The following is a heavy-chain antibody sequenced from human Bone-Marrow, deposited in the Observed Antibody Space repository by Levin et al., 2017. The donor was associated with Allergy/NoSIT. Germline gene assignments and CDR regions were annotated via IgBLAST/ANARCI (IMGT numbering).Heavy chain of an antibody. CDR3: AKYLSPRIAVPRNIEY. CDR2: ISWDASTT. Sequence: GESLKISCAASGFTFNDYTMHWVRQAPQRGLEWVSLISWDASTTYYADSVSGRFTISRDNSKNALYLQMNSLTTEDTALYYCAKYLSPRIAVPRNIEYWGQGTLVTVSS. V-gene: IGHV3-43*01. CDR1: GFTFNDYT. D-gene: IGHD1-14*01. J-gene: IGHJ4*02.